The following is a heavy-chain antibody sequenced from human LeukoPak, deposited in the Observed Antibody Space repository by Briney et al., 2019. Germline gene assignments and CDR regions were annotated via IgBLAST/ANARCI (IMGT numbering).Heavy chain of an antibody. CDR2: IYHSGST. Sequence: GSLRLSCAASGFTFSSYAMSWVRQPPGKGLEWIREIYHSGSTNYNPSLKSRVTISVDKSKNQFSLKLSSVTAADTAVYYCAEYNTIRNGMDVWGQGTTVTVSS. CDR1: GFTFSSYAM. D-gene: IGHD6-6*01. CDR3: AEYNTIRNGMDV. J-gene: IGHJ6*02. V-gene: IGHV4-4*02.